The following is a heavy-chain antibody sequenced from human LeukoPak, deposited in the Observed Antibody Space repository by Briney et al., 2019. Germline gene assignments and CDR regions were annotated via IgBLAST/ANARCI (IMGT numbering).Heavy chain of an antibody. CDR2: IIPILGIA. CDR1: GYTFTSYT. J-gene: IGHJ5*02. Sequence: SVKVSCKASGYTFTSYTISWVRQAPGQGLEWMGRIIPILGIANYAQKFQGRVTITADKSTSTAYMELSSLRSEDTAVYYCARSRDIVVVPAAIVTPANWFDPWGQGTLVTVSS. CDR3: ARSRDIVVVPAAIVTPANWFDP. D-gene: IGHD2-2*02. V-gene: IGHV1-69*02.